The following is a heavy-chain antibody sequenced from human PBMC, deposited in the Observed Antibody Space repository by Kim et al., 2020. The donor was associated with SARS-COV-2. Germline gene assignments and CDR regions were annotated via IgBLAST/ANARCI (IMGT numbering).Heavy chain of an antibody. J-gene: IGHJ4*02. D-gene: IGHD6-6*01. CDR1: GGTFSSYA. Sequence: SVKVSCKASGGTFSSYAISWVRQAPGQGLEWMGGIIPIFGTANYAQKFQGRVTITADESTSTAYMELSSLRSEDMAVYYCARGYSSSSTGFDYWGQGTLVTVSS. CDR2: IIPIFGTA. CDR3: ARGYSSSSTGFDY. V-gene: IGHV1-69*13.